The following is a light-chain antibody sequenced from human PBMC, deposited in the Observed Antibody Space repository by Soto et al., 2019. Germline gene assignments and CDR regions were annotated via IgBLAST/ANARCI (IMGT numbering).Light chain of an antibody. Sequence: DILLTQSPGTLSLSPGERATLSCRASQSVSSNHLAWYQQKPGQAPRLLIYGASSRATGIPDRLSGSGSGTEFTLPISSLQSEDFAVYYCQQYHSWPAFGRGTKVDIK. J-gene: IGKJ1*01. CDR2: GAS. CDR3: QQYHSWPA. V-gene: IGKV3-20*01. CDR1: QSVSSNH.